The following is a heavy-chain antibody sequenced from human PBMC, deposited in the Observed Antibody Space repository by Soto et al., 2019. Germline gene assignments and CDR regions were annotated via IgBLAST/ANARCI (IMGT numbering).Heavy chain of an antibody. CDR3: ARDAGYSSSWRLYYYYGMDV. CDR2: IYYSGST. CDR1: GGSISSYY. J-gene: IGHJ6*02. D-gene: IGHD6-13*01. V-gene: IGHV4-59*01. Sequence: SETLSLTCTVSGGSISSYYWSWIRQPPGKGLEWIGYIYYSGSTNYNPSLKSRVTISVDTSKNQFSLKLSSVTAADTAVYYCARDAGYSSSWRLYYYYGMDVWGQGTTVTVS.